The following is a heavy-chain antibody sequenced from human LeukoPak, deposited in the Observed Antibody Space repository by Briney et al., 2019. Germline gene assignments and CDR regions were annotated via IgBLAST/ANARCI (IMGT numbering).Heavy chain of an antibody. CDR1: GFTFSSYA. Sequence: GGSLRLSCAASGFTFSSYAMSWVRQAPGKGLEWVSGLSGSDGSTYYADSVKGRFTISRDNSNNTLYLQMNSLRAEDTAVYYCAKDGDTYYDYIWGSYRPYYFDYWGQGTLVTVSS. D-gene: IGHD3-16*02. CDR2: LSGSDGST. J-gene: IGHJ4*02. V-gene: IGHV3-23*01. CDR3: AKDGDTYYDYIWGSYRPYYFDY.